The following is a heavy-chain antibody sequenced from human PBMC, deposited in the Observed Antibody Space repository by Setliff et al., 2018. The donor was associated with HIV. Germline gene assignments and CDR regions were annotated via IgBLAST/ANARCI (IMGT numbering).Heavy chain of an antibody. CDR3: ARSIYGSRTYPLDI. D-gene: IGHD3-10*01. Sequence: SETLSLTCSVSGGSTTGYHWNWIRQPAGKGLEWIGRMYYTGNTDYNPSLKSRVIMSIDTSKDQFSLNLNSVTAADTAVHYCARSIYGSRTYPLDIWGQGILVTVSS. V-gene: IGHV4-4*07. CDR1: GGSTTGYH. J-gene: IGHJ4*02. CDR2: MYYTGNT.